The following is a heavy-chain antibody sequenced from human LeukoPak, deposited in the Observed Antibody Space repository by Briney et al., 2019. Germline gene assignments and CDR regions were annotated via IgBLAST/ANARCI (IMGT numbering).Heavy chain of an antibody. CDR3: ARLPDYYDSSGSYYFDY. D-gene: IGHD3-22*01. CDR1: GYSFTSYW. CDR2: IYPGDSDT. Sequence: TGESLKISCKGSGYSFTSYWIGWVRQMPGKGLEWMGIIYPGDSDTRYSPSFQGQVTISADKSISTAYLQWSSLKASDTAMYYCARLPDYYDSSGSYYFDYWGQGTLVTVSS. V-gene: IGHV5-51*01. J-gene: IGHJ4*02.